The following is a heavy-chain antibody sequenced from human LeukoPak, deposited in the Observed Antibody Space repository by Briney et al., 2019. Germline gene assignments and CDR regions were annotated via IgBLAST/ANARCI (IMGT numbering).Heavy chain of an antibody. V-gene: IGHV3-33*01. J-gene: IGHJ4*02. CDR3: ARVLDTTVAPFDY. CDR1: GFTFSSYG. Sequence: TGGSLRLSCAASGFTFSSYGMHWVRQAPGKGLEWVAVIWYDGSNKYYADSVKGRFTISRDNSKNTLYLQMNSLRAEDTAVYYCARVLDTTVAPFDYWGQGTLVTVSS. D-gene: IGHD4-11*01. CDR2: IWYDGSNK.